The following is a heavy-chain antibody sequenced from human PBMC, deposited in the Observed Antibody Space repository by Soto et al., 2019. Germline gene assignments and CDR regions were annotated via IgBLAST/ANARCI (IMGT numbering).Heavy chain of an antibody. V-gene: IGHV3-23*01. J-gene: IGHJ6*02. D-gene: IGHD3-3*01. CDR3: ARVPSITIFGVVIRANGMDV. CDR2: ISGSGGST. Sequence: PGGSLRLSCAASGFTFSSYAMSWVRQAPGKXLEWVSAISGSGGSTYYADSVKGRFTISRDNSKNTLYLQMNSLRAEDTAVYYCARVPSITIFGVVIRANGMDVWGQGTTVTVSS. CDR1: GFTFSSYA.